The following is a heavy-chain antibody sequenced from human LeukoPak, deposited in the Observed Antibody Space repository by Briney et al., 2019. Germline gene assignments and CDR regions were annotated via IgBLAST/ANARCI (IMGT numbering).Heavy chain of an antibody. CDR3: AKVAAMYAFDI. D-gene: IGHD2-2*01. CDR2: ISWNSGSI. Sequence: GGSLRLSCAASGFTFDDYAMHWVRQAPGKGLEWVSGISWNSGSIGYADSVKGRFTISRDNAKNSLYLQMNSLRAEDTALYYCAKVAAMYAFDIWGQGTMVTVSS. J-gene: IGHJ3*02. CDR1: GFTFDDYA. V-gene: IGHV3-9*01.